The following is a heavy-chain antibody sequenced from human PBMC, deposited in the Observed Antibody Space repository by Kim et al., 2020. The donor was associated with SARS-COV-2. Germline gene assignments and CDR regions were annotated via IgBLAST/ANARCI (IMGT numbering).Heavy chain of an antibody. V-gene: IGHV3-7*03. CDR3: VRAPVASH. CDR2: IKEDGSEK. D-gene: IGHD6-19*01. CDR1: GFSFSNYW. Sequence: LSLTCAASGFSFSNYWMYWVRQAPGKGLEWVANIKEDGSEKYYVDSVKGRFTISRDNAKNSLYLQMNSLRVEDTAVYYCVRAPVASHWGQGTLVTVSS. J-gene: IGHJ4*02.